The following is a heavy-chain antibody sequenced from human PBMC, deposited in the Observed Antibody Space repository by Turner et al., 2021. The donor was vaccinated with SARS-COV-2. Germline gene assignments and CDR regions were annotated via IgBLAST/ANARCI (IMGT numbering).Heavy chain of an antibody. V-gene: IGHV4-34*01. CDR1: GGSFSGFY. Sequence: QVQLQERGAGLLKPSETLSLTCAIYGGSFSGFYWSWIRQPLGQGLGWIAEFDHSGSTNTNPSLKSRVTISVDTSKNQFSLKLSSVTAADTAVYYCARAGNCAGGSCYFDYWGQGTLVTVSS. D-gene: IGHD2-15*01. CDR2: FDHSGST. CDR3: ARAGNCAGGSCYFDY. J-gene: IGHJ4*02.